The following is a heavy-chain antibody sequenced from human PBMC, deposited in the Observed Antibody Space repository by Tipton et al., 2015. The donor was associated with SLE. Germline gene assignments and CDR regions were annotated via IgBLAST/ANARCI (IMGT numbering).Heavy chain of an antibody. CDR3: ARGRDHAY. CDR2: ITSSSSYI. V-gene: IGHV3-21*01. D-gene: IGHD2-8*01. CDR1: GFTFTSYS. J-gene: IGHJ4*02. Sequence: GSLRLSCAASGFTFTSYSMNWVRQAPGKGLEWVSSITSSSSYIYYADSVKGRFTISRDNANNSLYLQMSSLRGEDTAVYYCARGRDHAYWGQGTLVTVSS.